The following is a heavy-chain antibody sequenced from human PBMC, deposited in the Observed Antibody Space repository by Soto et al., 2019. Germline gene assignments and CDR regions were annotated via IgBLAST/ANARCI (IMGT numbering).Heavy chain of an antibody. J-gene: IGHJ4*02. D-gene: IGHD2-15*01. Sequence: QVQLVESGGGVVQPGRSLRLSCAGSGFTFSNYGLHWVRQAPGKGLEWVAVISYDVSHKYYADSVKGRFNISRDNSNNRLYRQMDSLRAEDTAVYYCAKDGAPRYCGRSSCHPAGAYWGQGTLDTVSS. CDR3: AKDGAPRYCGRSSCHPAGAY. CDR2: ISYDVSHK. V-gene: IGHV3-30*18. CDR1: GFTFSNYG.